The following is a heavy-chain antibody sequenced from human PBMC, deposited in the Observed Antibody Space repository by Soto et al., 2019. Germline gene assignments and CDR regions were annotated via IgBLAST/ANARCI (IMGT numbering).Heavy chain of an antibody. D-gene: IGHD2-2*01. Sequence: QVQLVQSGAEGKRPGSSVKVSCTPSGGTFNTLSINWVRQAPGQGLEWMVAIIPFFDSTNYAQKFQDRVTITADKSLGTAYMELTSLRSDDTAVYYCTTRDQGRFDHWGQGTPLTVSS. CDR1: GGTFNTLS. CDR2: IIPFFDST. CDR3: TTRDQGRFDH. V-gene: IGHV1-69*06. J-gene: IGHJ4*02.